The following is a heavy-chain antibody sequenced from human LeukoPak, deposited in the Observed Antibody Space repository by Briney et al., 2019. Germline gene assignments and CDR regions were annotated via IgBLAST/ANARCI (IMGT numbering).Heavy chain of an antibody. D-gene: IGHD2-15*01. Sequence: SETLSLTCTVSGGSISSYYWSWIRQPPGKGLEWIGYIYYSGSTNYNPSLKSRVTISVDTSKNQFSLKLSSVTAADTAVYYCARDRSYSGGSCSYYFDYWGQGTLVTVSS. CDR1: GGSISSYY. V-gene: IGHV4-59*01. CDR2: IYYSGST. CDR3: ARDRSYSGGSCSYYFDY. J-gene: IGHJ4*02.